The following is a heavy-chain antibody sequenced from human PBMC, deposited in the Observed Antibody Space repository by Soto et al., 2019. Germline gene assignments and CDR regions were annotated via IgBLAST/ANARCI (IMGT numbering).Heavy chain of an antibody. CDR3: ASRKSSPYFDY. J-gene: IGHJ4*02. CDR2: IYYSGSP. V-gene: IGHV4-30-4*01. Sequence: QVQLQESGPGLVKPSQTLSLTCTVSGGSISSGDYYWSWIRQPPGKGLEWIGSIYYSGSPYYNPCLNSRVTISVDTSKNQCSLKLSSVTAADTAVYYCASRKSSPYFDYWGQGTLVTVSS. D-gene: IGHD3-10*01. CDR1: GGSISSGDYY.